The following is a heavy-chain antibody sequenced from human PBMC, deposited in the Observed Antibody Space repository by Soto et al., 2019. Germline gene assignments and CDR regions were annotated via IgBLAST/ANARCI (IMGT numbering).Heavy chain of an antibody. D-gene: IGHD5-18*01. J-gene: IGHJ6*02. V-gene: IGHV1-69*06. CDR2: IIPIFGTA. CDR1: GGTFSSYA. CDR3: ARGQGYSYTYYYYGMDV. Sequence: ASVKVSCKASGGTFSSYAIRWVRQAPGQGLEWMGGIIPIFGTANYAQKFQGRVTITADKSTSTAYMELSSLRSEDTAVYYCARGQGYSYTYYYYGMDVWGQGTTVTVSS.